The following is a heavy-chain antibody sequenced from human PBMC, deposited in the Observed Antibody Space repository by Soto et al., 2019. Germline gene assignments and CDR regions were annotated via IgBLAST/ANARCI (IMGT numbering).Heavy chain of an antibody. CDR2: ISGSGGST. D-gene: IGHD2-2*02. V-gene: IGHV3-23*01. J-gene: IGHJ6*02. Sequence: GGSLRLSCTASGFTFSSYAMSWVRQAPGKGLEWVSAISGSGGSTYYADSVKGRFTISRDNSKNTLYLQMNSLRAEDTAVYYCAKVTYXSSTSCYRGYHYYGMDVWGQGTTVTVSS. CDR3: AKVTYXSSTSCYRGYHYYGMDV. CDR1: GFTFSSYA.